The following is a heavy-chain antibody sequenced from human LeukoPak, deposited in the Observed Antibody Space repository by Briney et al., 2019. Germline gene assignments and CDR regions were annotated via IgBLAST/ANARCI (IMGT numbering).Heavy chain of an antibody. J-gene: IGHJ4*02. D-gene: IGHD6-13*01. CDR1: GGSISSYY. V-gene: IGHV4-4*07. Sequence: SETLSLTCTVSGGSISSYYYSWIRQPAGKGLEWIGRMYTSGSSNYNPSLKSRLTMSVDTSKNQFSLKLSSVTAADTAVYYCARGRYLTTGGGAAAGFLDYWGQGTLVTVSS. CDR3: ARGRYLTTGGGAAAGFLDY. CDR2: MYTSGSS.